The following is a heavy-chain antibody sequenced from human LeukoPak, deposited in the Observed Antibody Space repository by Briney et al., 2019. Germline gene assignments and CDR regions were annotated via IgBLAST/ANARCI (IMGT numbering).Heavy chain of an antibody. CDR1: GFTFDDYA. J-gene: IGHJ4*02. V-gene: IGHV3-43*02. CDR2: ISGDGGST. D-gene: IGHD6-6*01. CDR3: AKDMGIAARLGY. Sequence: GGSLRLSCAASGFTFDDYAMHWVRQAPWKGLEWVSLISGDGGSTYYADSVKGRFTISRDNSKNSLYLQMNSLRTEDTALYYCAKDMGIAARLGYWGQGTLVTVSS.